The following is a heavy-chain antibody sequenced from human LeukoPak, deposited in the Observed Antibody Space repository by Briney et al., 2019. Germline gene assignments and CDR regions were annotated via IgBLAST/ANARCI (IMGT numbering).Heavy chain of an antibody. V-gene: IGHV1-2*04. CDR3: ASGKARDTAMVTGFDY. CDR2: INPNSGGT. Sequence: GASVKVSCKASGYTFTGYYMHWVRQAPGQGLEWMGWINPNSGGTNYAQKFQGWVTMTRDTSISTAYMELSRLRSDDTAVYYCASGKARDTAMVTGFDYWGQGTLVTVSS. CDR1: GYTFTGYY. J-gene: IGHJ4*02. D-gene: IGHD5-18*01.